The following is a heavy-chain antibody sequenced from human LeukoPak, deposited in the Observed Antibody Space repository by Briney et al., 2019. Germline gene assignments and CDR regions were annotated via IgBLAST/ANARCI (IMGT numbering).Heavy chain of an antibody. Sequence: VASVKVSCKASGYTFTGYYIHWLRQAPGQGLEWMGWINPNSGGTNYAQKFQGRVTITRDTSISTAYMELSRLRSDDTAVYYCARDSSRVRASAFDIWGQGTMVTVSS. D-gene: IGHD3-10*01. CDR3: ARDSSRVRASAFDI. J-gene: IGHJ3*02. V-gene: IGHV1-2*02. CDR1: GYTFTGYY. CDR2: INPNSGGT.